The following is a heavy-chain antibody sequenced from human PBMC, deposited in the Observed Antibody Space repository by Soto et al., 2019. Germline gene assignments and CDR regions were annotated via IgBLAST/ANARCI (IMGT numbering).Heavy chain of an antibody. CDR2: IYWNDDK. CDR3: AHIPVGGTWDFDL. CDR1: GFSLSTRAVG. J-gene: IGHJ2*01. V-gene: IGHV2-5*01. D-gene: IGHD6-19*01. Sequence: QITLKESGPTLVKPTQTLTLTCTFSGFSLSTRAVGVGWIRRPPGKALEWLVLIYWNDDKRYSPSLTSRLTSSKDTSKIPVFLRMSNLAPVDTATYHCAHIPVGGTWDFDLWGRGTLVAVAS.